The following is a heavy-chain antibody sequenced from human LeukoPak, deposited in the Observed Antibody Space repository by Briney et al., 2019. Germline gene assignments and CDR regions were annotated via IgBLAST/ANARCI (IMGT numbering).Heavy chain of an antibody. CDR1: GSTFTSYV. CDR3: ARDVNGSGSYYY. Sequence: ASVKVSCKASGSTFTSYVISWVRQAPGQGLEWMGWISAYNDSTNYAQKFQGRVTMTTDTSTTTAYMELRSLRSDDTAVYYCARDVNGSGSYYYWGQGTLVTVSS. CDR2: ISAYNDST. D-gene: IGHD3-10*01. J-gene: IGHJ4*02. V-gene: IGHV1-18*01.